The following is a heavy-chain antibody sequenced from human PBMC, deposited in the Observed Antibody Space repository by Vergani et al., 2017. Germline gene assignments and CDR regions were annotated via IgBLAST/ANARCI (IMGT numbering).Heavy chain of an antibody. D-gene: IGHD3-16*01. Sequence: QVQLVESGGGVVQRGGSLRLSRAKSGFTLSNYDMQWIRQGPGKGLEFVAVIQFDGRNQYYADSVKGRFTLCRDFSKNTLYLQMNSRRTDDTATYYCAKHFRGWGIDYWGQGTQVIVSS. V-gene: IGHV3-30*02. J-gene: IGHJ4*02. CDR3: AKHFRGWGIDY. CDR2: IQFDGRNQ. CDR1: GFTLSNYD.